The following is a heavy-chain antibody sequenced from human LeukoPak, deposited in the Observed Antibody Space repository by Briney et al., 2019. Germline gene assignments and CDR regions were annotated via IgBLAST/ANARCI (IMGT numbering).Heavy chain of an antibody. CDR1: GYSISSSSYH. CDR2: IYYSGST. Sequence: SETLSLTCSVSGYSISSSSYHWGWIRQPPGKGLEWIGSIYYSGSTYYNPSLKSRVTISVDTSKNQFSLKLSSVTAADTAVYYCGRTWGYYFDYWGQGTLVTVSS. CDR3: GRTWGYYFDY. J-gene: IGHJ4*02. D-gene: IGHD3-16*01. V-gene: IGHV4-39*07.